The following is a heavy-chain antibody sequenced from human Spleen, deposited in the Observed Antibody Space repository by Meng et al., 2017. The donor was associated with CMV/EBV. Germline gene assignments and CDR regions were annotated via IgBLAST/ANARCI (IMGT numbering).Heavy chain of an antibody. Sequence: GESLKISCAASGFTFSSYAMSWVRQAPGRGLELVAHIKEDGSEKYFVGSVKGRFTISRDNAKNSLYLQMNSLGAEDTGVYYCAKYGTIFGVMQMDVFDFWGQGTLVTVSS. CDR3: AKYGTIFGVMQMDVFDF. J-gene: IGHJ3*01. D-gene: IGHD3-3*01. CDR1: GFTFSSYA. V-gene: IGHV3-7*01. CDR2: IKEDGSEK.